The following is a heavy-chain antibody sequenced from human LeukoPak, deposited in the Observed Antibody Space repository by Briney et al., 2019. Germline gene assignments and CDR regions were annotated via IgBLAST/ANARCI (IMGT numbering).Heavy chain of an antibody. CDR3: ATSGWNGGGGFDP. CDR2: ISHSGTA. D-gene: IGHD3-16*01. V-gene: IGHV4-34*08. Sequence: GSLRLSCAASGFTFSSYWMSWIRQPPGKGLEWIGEISHSGTANYNPSLKSRVSMSVGTSSTQFSLIMTSVTAADTAVYYCATSGWNGGGGFDPWGQGTLVIVSS. J-gene: IGHJ5*02. CDR1: GFTFSSYW.